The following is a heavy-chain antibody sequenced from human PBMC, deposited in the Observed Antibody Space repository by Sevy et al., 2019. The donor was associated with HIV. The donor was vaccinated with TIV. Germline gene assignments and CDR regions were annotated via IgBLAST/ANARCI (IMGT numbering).Heavy chain of an antibody. CDR3: ARGVEGVVPSPIIGLGPWAKYWSFDL. CDR2: VNH. V-gene: IGHV4-34*01. Sequence: SETLSLTCAVSGGSFSGFSWNWNRQPPGKGLEWIGEVNHYSPSLKSRATISLDTSKNQFPLKLHSVTAADTALYFCARGVEGVVPSPIIGLGPWAKYWSFDLWGHGTLVTVSS. CDR1: GGSFSGFS. D-gene: IGHD2-2*02. J-gene: IGHJ2*01.